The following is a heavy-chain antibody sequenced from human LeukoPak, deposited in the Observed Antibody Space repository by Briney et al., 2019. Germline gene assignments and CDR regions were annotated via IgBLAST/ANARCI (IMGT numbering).Heavy chain of an antibody. V-gene: IGHV1-46*01. CDR1: GYTFTNYA. D-gene: IGHD6-13*01. CDR3: ARDEGIAAAGVDY. CDR2: INPSGGST. J-gene: IGHJ4*02. Sequence: ASVKVSCKASGYTFTNYAIHWVRQAPGQGLEWMGIINPSGGSTSYAQKFQGRVTMTRDTSTSTVYMELSSLRSEDTAVYYCARDEGIAAAGVDYWGQGTLVTVSS.